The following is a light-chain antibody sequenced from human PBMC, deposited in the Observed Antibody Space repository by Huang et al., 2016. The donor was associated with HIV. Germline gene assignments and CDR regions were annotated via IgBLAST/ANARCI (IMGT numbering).Light chain of an antibody. J-gene: IGKJ1*01. CDR1: QSISRH. CDR2: AAS. V-gene: IGKV1-39*01. Sequence: EIQMTQSPSSLSAFVGDRVTITCRASQSISRHLSWYQQKPGKAPKVLIYAASTLQSGGPARFSGSGSGTDFTLTIINLQPEDFATYYCQQSGTFGQGTKVEIK. CDR3: QQSGT.